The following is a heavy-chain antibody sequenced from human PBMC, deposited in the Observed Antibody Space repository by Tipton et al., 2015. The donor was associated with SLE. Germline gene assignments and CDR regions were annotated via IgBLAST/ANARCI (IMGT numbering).Heavy chain of an antibody. J-gene: IGHJ3*02. Sequence: TLSLTCTVSGVSIRGYSWSWIRQPPGKGLEWIGYIYTSGSTNYNPPLKSRVTISVDTSKNQFSLRLSSVTAADTAVYYCARGGPGAFDIWGQGTMVTVSS. CDR1: GVSIRGYS. CDR2: IYTSGST. CDR3: ARGGPGAFDI. V-gene: IGHV4-4*08.